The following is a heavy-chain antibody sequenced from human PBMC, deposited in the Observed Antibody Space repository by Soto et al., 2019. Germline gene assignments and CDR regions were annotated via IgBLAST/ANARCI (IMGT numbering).Heavy chain of an antibody. V-gene: IGHV1-18*01. CDR3: ARVYRITMVRGELSEC. CDR2: ISAHNGNT. Sequence: QVQLVKSGAEVKKPGASVKVSCKASGYTFTSYGISWVRQAPGQGLEWMGWISAHNGNTNYAQKLQGRVTMTTDTSTSTAYMELRSLRSDDTAVYYCARVYRITMVRGELSECWGQGTLVTVSS. D-gene: IGHD3-10*01. CDR1: GYTFTSYG. J-gene: IGHJ4*02.